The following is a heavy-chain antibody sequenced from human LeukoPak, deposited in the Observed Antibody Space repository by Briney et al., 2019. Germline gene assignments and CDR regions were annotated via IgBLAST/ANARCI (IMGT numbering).Heavy chain of an antibody. Sequence: ASVKVSCKASGGTFSSYAISWVRQAPGQGLEWMGGIIPIFGTANYAQKFQGRVTITADESTSTAYMELSSLRSEDTAVYYCARVPYCGGDCYFHYFDYWGQGTLVTVSS. D-gene: IGHD2-21*02. CDR2: IIPIFGTA. J-gene: IGHJ4*02. V-gene: IGHV1-69*13. CDR3: ARVPYCGGDCYFHYFDY. CDR1: GGTFSSYA.